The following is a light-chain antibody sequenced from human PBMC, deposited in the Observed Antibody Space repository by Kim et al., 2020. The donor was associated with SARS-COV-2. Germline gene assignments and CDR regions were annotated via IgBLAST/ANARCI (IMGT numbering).Light chain of an antibody. CDR3: MQKAHRPLT. CDR2: KIS. Sequence: DVALTQSPLSLPATLGQPASISCRSSQSLLRSDGNTYLSWIQQRPGQSPRRLIYKISIRESGVPDRFSGSGSGTDFTLKISRGEAEDVGVYYCMQKAHRPLTFGGGTKVDIK. CDR1: QSLLRSDGNTY. V-gene: IGKV2-30*02. J-gene: IGKJ4*01.